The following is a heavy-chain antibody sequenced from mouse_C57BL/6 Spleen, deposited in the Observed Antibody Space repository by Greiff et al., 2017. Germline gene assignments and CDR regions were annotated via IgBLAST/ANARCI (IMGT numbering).Heavy chain of an antibody. CDR2: IYPGSGST. CDR3: ARLWSWYFDV. J-gene: IGHJ1*03. Sequence: QVQLQQSGAELVKPGASVKMSCKASGYTFTSYWITWVKQRPGQGLEWIGDIYPGSGSTNYNEKFKSKATLTVDTSSSTAYMQLISLTSEDSAVXYCARLWSWYFDVWGTGTTVTVSS. D-gene: IGHD6-1*01. V-gene: IGHV1-55*01. CDR1: GYTFTSYW.